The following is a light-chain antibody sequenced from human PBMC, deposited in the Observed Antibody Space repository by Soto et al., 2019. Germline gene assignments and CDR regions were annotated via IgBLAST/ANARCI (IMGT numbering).Light chain of an antibody. CDR2: SDN. CDR3: AAWDDSLNGPTWV. Sequence: QSVLTQPPSASGTPGQRVTISCSGGSSNIGSNAVNWHQMLPGTAPKVLIYSDNQRPSGVPDRFSGSKSGTTASLAIIGLQSEDEADYFCAAWDDSLNGPTWVFGGGTKLTVL. CDR1: SSNIGSNA. V-gene: IGLV1-44*01. J-gene: IGLJ3*02.